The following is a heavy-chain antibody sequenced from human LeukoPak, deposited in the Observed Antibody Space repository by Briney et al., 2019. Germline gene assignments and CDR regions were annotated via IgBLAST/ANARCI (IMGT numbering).Heavy chain of an antibody. D-gene: IGHD3-22*01. V-gene: IGHV1-2*02. J-gene: IGHJ4*02. CDR3: ARDQNFHGSGGYYGMDC. CDR1: GYTFTGYY. Sequence: ASVKVSCKASGYTFTGYYIHWVRQAPGQGLEWIGWINPNNGGTNYAQKFQDRVTMTRDTSISTAYMELSRLTSDDTAVYYCARDQNFHGSGGYYGMDCWGQGTLVTVSS. CDR2: INPNNGGT.